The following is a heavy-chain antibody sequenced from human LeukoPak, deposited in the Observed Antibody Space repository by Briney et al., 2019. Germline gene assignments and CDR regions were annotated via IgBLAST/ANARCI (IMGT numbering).Heavy chain of an antibody. V-gene: IGHV3-11*01. CDR3: ARDGTSITGVWD. Sequence: GGSLRLSCAASGFSFRDYYMSWIRQAPGKGLEWISYISSSGDTIYYADSVKGRFTISRDNAKNSLFLQMNSLRAEDTAVYYCARDGTSITGVWDWGQGTLVSVSS. J-gene: IGHJ4*02. CDR2: ISSSGDTI. D-gene: IGHD1-20*01. CDR1: GFSFRDYY.